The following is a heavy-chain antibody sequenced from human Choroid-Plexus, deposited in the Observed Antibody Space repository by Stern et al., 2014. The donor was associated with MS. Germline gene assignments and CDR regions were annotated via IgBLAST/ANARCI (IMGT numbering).Heavy chain of an antibody. D-gene: IGHD2-15*01. CDR3: AKDRQWSTYFFDY. CDR2: ISYDGSDK. J-gene: IGHJ4*02. V-gene: IGHV3-30*18. Sequence: DQLVESGGGVAQPGRPLILSCAASGFTFSNFGMHWVRQAPGKGLEWVALISYDGSDKYYADSVKGRFTIFRDNSKNTLYMHMNSLRAEDTAVYYCAKDRQWSTYFFDYWGQGSLVIVSS. CDR1: GFTFSNFG.